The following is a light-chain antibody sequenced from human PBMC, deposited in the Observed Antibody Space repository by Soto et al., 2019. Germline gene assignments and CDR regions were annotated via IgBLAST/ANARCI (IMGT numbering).Light chain of an antibody. CDR2: GAS. V-gene: IGKV3-20*01. CDR1: QSVSSNY. Sequence: EIVLPQSPGTLSLSPGERATLSCRASQSVSSNYLAWYQQKPGQAPRLLIYGASSRATGIPDRFSGSGSGTDFTLTISSLQPEDFATYYCQQSYSTPLTFGGGTKVDIK. J-gene: IGKJ4*01. CDR3: QQSYSTPLT.